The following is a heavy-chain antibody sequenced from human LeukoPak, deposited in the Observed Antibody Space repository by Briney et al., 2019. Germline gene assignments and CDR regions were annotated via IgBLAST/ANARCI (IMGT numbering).Heavy chain of an antibody. Sequence: GGSLRLSCAASGFTFSSYAMYWVRQAPGQGLEYVSAISSNGGSTYYANSVKGRFTISRDNSKNTLYLLMGSLRAEDMAVYYCARGRGYSGYEDYYYYYGMDVWGQGTTVTVSS. V-gene: IGHV3-64*01. CDR1: GFTFSSYA. J-gene: IGHJ6*02. CDR2: ISSNGGST. CDR3: ARGRGYSGYEDYYYYYGMDV. D-gene: IGHD5-12*01.